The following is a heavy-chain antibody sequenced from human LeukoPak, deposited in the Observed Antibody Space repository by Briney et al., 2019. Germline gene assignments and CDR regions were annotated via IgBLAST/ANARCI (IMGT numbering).Heavy chain of an antibody. Sequence: ASVKVSCKASGYTFTGYYLYWVRQAPGQGLEWMGRINPNSGGTNYAQKFQGRVTMTRDTSTSTVYMELSSLRSEDTAVYYCARDQYPGLFDYWGQGTLVTVSS. D-gene: IGHD2-2*01. V-gene: IGHV1-2*06. CDR2: INPNSGGT. CDR3: ARDQYPGLFDY. CDR1: GYTFTGYY. J-gene: IGHJ4*02.